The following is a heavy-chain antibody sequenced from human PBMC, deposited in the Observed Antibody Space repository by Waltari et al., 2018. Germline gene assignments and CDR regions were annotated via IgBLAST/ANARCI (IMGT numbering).Heavy chain of an antibody. Sequence: EVRMLESGGGLVQPGGSLRLSCVASGFSFSKDAMRWVRQSPGKGLEWVSSISESGDITHYEDSVKGRFTISRDNSKNRLDMQMNSLRVEDTATYYCAMLTGAYPFDYWGQGTLVTVSS. D-gene: IGHD7-27*01. CDR3: AMLTGAYPFDY. J-gene: IGHJ4*02. CDR1: GFSFSKDA. V-gene: IGHV3-23*01. CDR2: ISESGDIT.